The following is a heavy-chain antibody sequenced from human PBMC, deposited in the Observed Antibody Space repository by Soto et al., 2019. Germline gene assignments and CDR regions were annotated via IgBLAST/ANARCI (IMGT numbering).Heavy chain of an antibody. J-gene: IGHJ6*02. V-gene: IGHV1-18*04. D-gene: IGHD3-3*01. Sequence: ASVKVSCKASGYTFTSYGISWVRQAPGQGLEWMGWISAYNGNTNYAQKLQGRVTMTTDTSTSTAYMELRSLRSDDTAVYYCTRSAITLFGVVSIPPHYYSEMDVWGQGTTVTVSS. CDR1: GYTFTSYG. CDR3: TRSAITLFGVVSIPPHYYSEMDV. CDR2: ISAYNGNT.